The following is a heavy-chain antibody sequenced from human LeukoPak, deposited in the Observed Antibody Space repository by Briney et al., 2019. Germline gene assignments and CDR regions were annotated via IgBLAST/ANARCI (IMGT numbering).Heavy chain of an antibody. CDR3: ARIGVGKYYDFWSGHPPYYYYGMDV. CDR2: INHSGST. D-gene: IGHD3-3*01. V-gene: IGHV4-34*01. J-gene: IGHJ6*02. Sequence: PSETLSLTCAVYGGSFSGYYWSWIRQPPAKGLEWIGEINHSGSTNYNPSLKSRVTISVDTSKNQFSLKLSSVTAADTAVYYCARIGVGKYYDFWSGHPPYYYYGMDVWGQGTTVTVSS. CDR1: GGSFSGYY.